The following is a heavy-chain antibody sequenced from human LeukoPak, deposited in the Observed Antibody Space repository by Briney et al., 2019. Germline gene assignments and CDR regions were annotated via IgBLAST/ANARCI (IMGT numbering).Heavy chain of an antibody. Sequence: GGSLRLSCAASGFTFSSYEMNWVRQAPGKGLEWVSYISSSGSTMYYADSVKGRFTISRDNAKNSLYLQMNSLRAEDTAVYYCARGPHYYGSGSHLIDYWGQGTLVTVSS. CDR3: ARGPHYYGSGSHLIDY. CDR1: GFTFSSYE. CDR2: ISSSGSTM. J-gene: IGHJ4*02. V-gene: IGHV3-48*03. D-gene: IGHD3-10*01.